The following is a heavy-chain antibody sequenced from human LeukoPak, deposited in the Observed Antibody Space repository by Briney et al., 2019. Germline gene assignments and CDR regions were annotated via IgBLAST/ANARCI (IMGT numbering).Heavy chain of an antibody. J-gene: IGHJ3*02. V-gene: IGHV3-7*01. CDR3: ARFWYYDSRELAGAFDI. CDR1: GFTFSSYW. Sequence: HPGGSLRLSCAASGFTFSSYWMSWVRQAPGKGLEWVANIKQDGSEKYYVDSVKGRFTISRDNAKNSLYLQMNSLRAEDTAVYYCARFWYYDSRELAGAFDIWGQGTMVTVSS. D-gene: IGHD3-22*01. CDR2: IKQDGSEK.